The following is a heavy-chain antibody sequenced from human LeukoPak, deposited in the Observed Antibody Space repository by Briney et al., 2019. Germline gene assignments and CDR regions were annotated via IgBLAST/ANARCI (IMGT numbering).Heavy chain of an antibody. Sequence: PGGSLRLSCAASGFTFSEHYMEWVRQAPGKGLEWVGRNRKKVNSYSTDYAASVKGRFTISRDDSKNSLYLQMSSLKIEDSAMYYCARGDDYGAHFDCWGQGTLVTVSS. CDR1: GFTFSEHY. D-gene: IGHD4-17*01. V-gene: IGHV3-72*01. CDR3: ARGDDYGAHFDC. J-gene: IGHJ4*02. CDR2: NRKKVNSYST.